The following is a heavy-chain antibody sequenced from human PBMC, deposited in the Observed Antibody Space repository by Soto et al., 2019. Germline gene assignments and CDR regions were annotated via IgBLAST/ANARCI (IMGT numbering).Heavy chain of an antibody. CDR2: IWYDGSNK. Sequence: GGSLRLSCAASGFTFSSYGMHWVRQAPGKGLEWVAVIWYDGSNKYYADSVKGRFTISRDNSKNTLYLQMNSLRAEDTAVYYCARDSRVVGATTYYYGMDVWGQGTTVTVSS. V-gene: IGHV3-33*01. D-gene: IGHD1-26*01. CDR3: ARDSRVVGATTYYYGMDV. CDR1: GFTFSSYG. J-gene: IGHJ6*02.